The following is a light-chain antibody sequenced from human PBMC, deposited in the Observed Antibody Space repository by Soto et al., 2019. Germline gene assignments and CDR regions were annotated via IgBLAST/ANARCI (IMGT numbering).Light chain of an antibody. CDR1: SSDVGGYSY. J-gene: IGLJ2*01. V-gene: IGLV2-14*01. CDR2: DVF. CDR3: SSYSSANTLGV. Sequence: QSALTQPASVSGSPGQSITISCTGTSSDVGGYSYVSWYQQHPGKAPKLIIYDVFSRPSGVSTRFSGSKSGNTASLTISGLQADDEADYYCSSYSSANTLGVFGGGTKATVL.